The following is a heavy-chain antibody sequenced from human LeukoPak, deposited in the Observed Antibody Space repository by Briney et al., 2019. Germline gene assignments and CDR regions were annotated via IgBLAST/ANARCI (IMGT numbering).Heavy chain of an antibody. J-gene: IGHJ6*03. CDR2: INPSGGST. Sequence: GASVKVSCKASGYTFTSYHMHWVRQAPGQGLEWMGIINPSGGSTNYAQRFQGRVTMTRDMSTSTVYMELSSLRSEDTAVYYCARDRKYYDSSGYHKNYYMDVWGKGTTVTVSS. V-gene: IGHV1-46*01. D-gene: IGHD3-22*01. CDR3: ARDRKYYDSSGYHKNYYMDV. CDR1: GYTFTSYH.